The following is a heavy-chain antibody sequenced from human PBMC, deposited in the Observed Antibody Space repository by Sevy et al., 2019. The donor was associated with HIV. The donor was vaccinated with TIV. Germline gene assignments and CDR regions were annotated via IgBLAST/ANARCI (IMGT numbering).Heavy chain of an antibody. CDR2: IYWDDDK. CDR3: ERKTDSSGYHFGF. CDR1: GFSLSTSGVG. J-gene: IGHJ4*02. V-gene: IGHV2-5*02. D-gene: IGHD3-22*01. Sequence: SGPTLVKPTQTRTLTCTFSGFSLSTSGVGVGWIRQPPVMSLEWLALIYWDDDKRYSPSPKSSLTITKDTSKNQVVLTMITMDPTDTPTYCSERKTDSSGYHFGFWGQGTLVTVSS.